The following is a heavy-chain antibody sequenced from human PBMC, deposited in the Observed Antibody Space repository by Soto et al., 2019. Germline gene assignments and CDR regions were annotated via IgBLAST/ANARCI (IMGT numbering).Heavy chain of an antibody. Sequence: ASGPPLVNPTQTLTLTCTFSGFSLSTSGVGVGWIRQPPGKALEWLALIYWNDDKRYSPSLKSRLTITKDTSKNQVVLTMTNMDPVDTATYYCAHRVTYYYDSSGYYWFDPWGQGTLVTASS. CDR1: GFSLSTSGVG. J-gene: IGHJ5*02. CDR2: IYWNDDK. V-gene: IGHV2-5*01. CDR3: AHRVTYYYDSSGYYWFDP. D-gene: IGHD3-22*01.